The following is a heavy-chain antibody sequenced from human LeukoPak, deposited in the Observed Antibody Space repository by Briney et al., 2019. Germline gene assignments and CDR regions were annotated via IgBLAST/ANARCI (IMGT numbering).Heavy chain of an antibody. V-gene: IGHV3-53*01. J-gene: IGHJ4*02. CDR2: IYSGGST. D-gene: IGHD2-21*02. CDR3: ASCGGDCSRLYFDY. CDR1: GFTVSSNY. Sequence: GGSLRLSCAASGFTVSSNYMSWVRRAPGKGLEWVSDIYSGGSTYYADSVKGRFTISRDNSKNTLYLQMNSLRAEDTAVYYCASCGGDCSRLYFDYWGQGTLVTVSS.